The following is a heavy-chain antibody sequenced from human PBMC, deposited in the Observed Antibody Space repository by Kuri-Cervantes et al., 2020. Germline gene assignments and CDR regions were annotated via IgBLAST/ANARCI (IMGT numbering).Heavy chain of an antibody. J-gene: IGHJ3*02. D-gene: IGHD2/OR15-2a*01. CDR2: TGTAGDT. V-gene: IGHV3-13*01. CDR1: GFTFRSYA. Sequence: GGSLRLSCAASGFTFRSYAMHWVRQATGEGLEWVSGTGTAGDTYYPGSVKGRFTISRENAKNSMYLQMNSLRAGDTAVYYCARGNPRMNDAFDIWGQGTMVTVSS. CDR3: ARGNPRMNDAFDI.